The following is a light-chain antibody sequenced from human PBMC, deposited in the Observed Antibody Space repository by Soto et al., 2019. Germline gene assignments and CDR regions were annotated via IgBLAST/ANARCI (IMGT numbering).Light chain of an antibody. J-gene: IGKJ4*01. CDR1: QGINKY. CDR3: QKYNSGPLT. V-gene: IGKV1-27*01. Sequence: DIQMTQSPSSLSASVGDRVTITCRASQGINKYLAWYQQKPGKVPKLLIYAASTLQAGVPSRFSGRGSGTDFTLTSSSLQPEDVETYYCQKYNSGPLTFGGGTKVEIK. CDR2: AAS.